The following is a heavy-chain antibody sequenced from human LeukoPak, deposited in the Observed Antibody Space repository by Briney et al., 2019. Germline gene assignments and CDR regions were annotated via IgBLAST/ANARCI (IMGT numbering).Heavy chain of an antibody. CDR1: GASISNNY. Sequence: SETLSLTCTVSGASISNNYWSWIRQPPGKGLEWIGHFHDSESTNYNPSLKSRVTISVDTSKNQFSLKLSSVTAADTAVYYCARGDPSGRPGIAFDYWGQGTLVTVSS. CDR2: FHDSEST. D-gene: IGHD1-26*01. V-gene: IGHV4-59*01. CDR3: ARGDPSGRPGIAFDY. J-gene: IGHJ4*02.